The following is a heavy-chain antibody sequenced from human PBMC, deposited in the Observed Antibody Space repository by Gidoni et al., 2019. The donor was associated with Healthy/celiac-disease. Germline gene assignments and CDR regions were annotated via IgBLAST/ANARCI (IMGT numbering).Heavy chain of an antibody. CDR2: ISYDGSNK. Sequence: QVQLVESGGGVVQPGRSLRLSCAASGFTFSSYAMHWVRQAPGKGLEWVAVISYDGSNKYYADSVKGRFTISRDNSKNTLYLQMNSLRAEDTAVYYCARDTLGAGYFDWYYYYYGMDVWGQGTTVTVSS. J-gene: IGHJ6*02. D-gene: IGHD3-9*01. CDR1: GFTFSSYA. CDR3: ARDTLGAGYFDWYYYYYGMDV. V-gene: IGHV3-30-3*01.